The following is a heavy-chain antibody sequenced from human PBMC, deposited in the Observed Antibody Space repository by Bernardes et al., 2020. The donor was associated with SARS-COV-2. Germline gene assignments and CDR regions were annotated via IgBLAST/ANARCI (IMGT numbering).Heavy chain of an antibody. CDR3: AKDILLWFGELADY. Sequence: GGSLRLSRAASGFTFSSYGMHWVRQAPGKGLEWVAVISYDGSNKYYADSVKGRFTISRDNSKNTLYLQMNSLRAEDTAVYYCAKDILLWFGELADYWGQGTLVTVSS. CDR1: GFTFSSYG. D-gene: IGHD3-10*01. CDR2: ISYDGSNK. V-gene: IGHV3-30*18. J-gene: IGHJ4*02.